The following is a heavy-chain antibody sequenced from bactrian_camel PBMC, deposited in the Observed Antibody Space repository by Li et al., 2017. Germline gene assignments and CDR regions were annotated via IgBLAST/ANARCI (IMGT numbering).Heavy chain of an antibody. Sequence: HVQLVESGGGSVQPGGSLRLSCVTSASTYYSNCMAWFRQAPGKEREVVATIDNHGSVSFQRSVLGRFTISKDNAKNTLYLQMDRLKSEDTAMYYCAATDGGFGLRVGWPRKNEYVYWGQGTQVTVS. D-gene: IGHD5*01. CDR2: IDNHGSV. V-gene: IGHV3S53*01. J-gene: IGHJ4*01. CDR3: AATDGGFGLRVGWPRKNEYVY. CDR1: ASTYYSNC.